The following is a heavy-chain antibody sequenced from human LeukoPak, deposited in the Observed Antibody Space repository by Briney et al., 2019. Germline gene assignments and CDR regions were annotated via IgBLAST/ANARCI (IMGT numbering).Heavy chain of an antibody. CDR3: ARADYDILTGCGMDV. V-gene: IGHV1-46*01. CDR1: GGTFSNYA. J-gene: IGHJ6*02. Sequence: GASVKVSCKASGGTFSNYAISWVRQAPGQGLEWMGIINPSGGSTSYAQKFQGRVTMTRDTSTSTVYMELSSLRSEDTAVYYCARADYDILTGCGMDVWGQGTTVTVSS. CDR2: INPSGGST. D-gene: IGHD3-9*01.